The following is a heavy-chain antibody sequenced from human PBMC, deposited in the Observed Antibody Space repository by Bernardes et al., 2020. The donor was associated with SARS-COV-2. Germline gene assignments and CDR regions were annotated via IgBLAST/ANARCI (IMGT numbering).Heavy chain of an antibody. CDR2: IYPGDSDT. Sequence: GESLKISCKASGYSFTSYWIAWVRQMPGKGLEWMGIIYPGDSDTRYSPSFQGQVTISADESSNTAFLQWNSLKASDTAIYYCARQGYSSPYYAMDVWGQGSTVSVSS. CDR1: GYSFTSYW. J-gene: IGHJ6*02. D-gene: IGHD6-19*01. V-gene: IGHV5-51*01. CDR3: ARQGYSSPYYAMDV.